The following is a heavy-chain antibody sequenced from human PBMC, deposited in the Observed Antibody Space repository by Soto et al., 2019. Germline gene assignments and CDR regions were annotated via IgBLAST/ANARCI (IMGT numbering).Heavy chain of an antibody. D-gene: IGHD1-1*01. CDR1: GLSITNNY. CDR3: ARANWYSEY. Sequence: PSETLSLTCTVSGLSITNNYWSWIRQPPGKGLEWIGYIYYTGNTNYDPSLKGRVTMSVDTSKNQFSLNLASLTAADTAIYYCARANWYSEYWGQGTLVTVSS. V-gene: IGHV4-59*13. CDR2: IYYTGNT. J-gene: IGHJ4*02.